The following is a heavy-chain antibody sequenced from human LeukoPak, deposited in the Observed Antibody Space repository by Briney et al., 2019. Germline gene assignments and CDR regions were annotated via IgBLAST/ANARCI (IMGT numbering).Heavy chain of an antibody. CDR2: INHSGST. J-gene: IGHJ4*02. CDR1: GGSFSGYY. Sequence: SETLSLTCAVYGGSFSGYYWSWIRQPPGKGLEWIGEINHSGSTNYNPSLKSRVTISVDTSKNQFSLKLSSVTAADTAVYYCARVRGMATADYWGQGTLVTVSS. V-gene: IGHV4-34*01. CDR3: ARVRGMATADY. D-gene: IGHD5-12*01.